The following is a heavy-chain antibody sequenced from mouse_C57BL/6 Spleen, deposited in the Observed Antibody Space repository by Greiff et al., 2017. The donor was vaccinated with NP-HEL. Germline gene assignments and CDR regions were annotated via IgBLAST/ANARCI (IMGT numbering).Heavy chain of an antibody. CDR3: ARDGNYFDY. V-gene: IGHV1-52*01. CDR1: GYTFTSYW. Sequence: QVQLKESGAELVRPGSSVKLSCKASGYTFTSYWMHWVKQRPIQGLEWIGNIDPSDSETHYNQKFKDKATLTVDKSSSTAYMQLSSLTSEDSAVYYCARDGNYFDYWGQGTTLTVSS. J-gene: IGHJ2*01. CDR2: IDPSDSET. D-gene: IGHD1-1*01.